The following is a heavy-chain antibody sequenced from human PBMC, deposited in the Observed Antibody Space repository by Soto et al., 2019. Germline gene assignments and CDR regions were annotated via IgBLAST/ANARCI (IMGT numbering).Heavy chain of an antibody. Sequence: GGSLSLSCTASGFCFDSFAIHWVRVVQGQGLEWVAVVNLKCDNVAYADSVKSRLLISSDNAKNTHSLQRNSFRPEATGLYFCSKDSDDLSWYEVAFDYWGHGTPVTVSS. D-gene: IGHD5-12*01. CDR2: VNLKCDNV. J-gene: IGHJ4*01. V-gene: IGHV3-9*01. CDR3: SKDSDDLSWYEVAFDY. CDR1: GFCFDSFA.